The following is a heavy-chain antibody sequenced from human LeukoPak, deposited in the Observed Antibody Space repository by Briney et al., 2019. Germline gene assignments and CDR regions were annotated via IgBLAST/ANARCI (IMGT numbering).Heavy chain of an antibody. CDR2: ISGSGGST. CDR3: AKDLSISGWQDFDY. Sequence: GGSLRLSCAASGFTFSSYAMSWVRQAPGKGLEWVSAISGSGGSTYYADSVKGRFTISRDNSKNTLYLQMNSLRAEDTAAYYCAKDLSISGWQDFDYWGQGTLVTVSS. J-gene: IGHJ4*02. V-gene: IGHV3-23*01. D-gene: IGHD6-19*01. CDR1: GFTFSSYA.